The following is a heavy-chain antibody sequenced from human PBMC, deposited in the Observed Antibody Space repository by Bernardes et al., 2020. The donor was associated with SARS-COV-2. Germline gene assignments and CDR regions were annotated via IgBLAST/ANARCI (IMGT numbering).Heavy chain of an antibody. Sequence: SETLSLTCTVSGGSISSKNYFWGWLLQPPGRGLEWIGSIFYSGTTSYNASLKSRVTISVDTSENHFSLKLNSVTAADTAVYYCASPGLGAFDIWGQGTMVTVSS. V-gene: IGHV4-39*02. CDR3: ASPGLGAFDI. J-gene: IGHJ3*02. CDR2: IFYSGTT. CDR1: GGSISSKNYF.